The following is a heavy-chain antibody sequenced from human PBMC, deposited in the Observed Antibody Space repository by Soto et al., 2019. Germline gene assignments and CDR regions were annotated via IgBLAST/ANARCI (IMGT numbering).Heavy chain of an antibody. D-gene: IGHD3-10*01. CDR2: INHSGST. CDR1: GGSFSGYY. Sequence: XATLSLTFAVYGGSFSGYYGSWIRQPPGKGLEWIGEINHSGSTNYNPSLKSRVTISVDTSKNQFSLKLSSVTAADTAVYYCARGPRREYYYGSGTQGYAFDIWGQGTMVTVSS. J-gene: IGHJ3*02. CDR3: ARGPRREYYYGSGTQGYAFDI. V-gene: IGHV4-34*01.